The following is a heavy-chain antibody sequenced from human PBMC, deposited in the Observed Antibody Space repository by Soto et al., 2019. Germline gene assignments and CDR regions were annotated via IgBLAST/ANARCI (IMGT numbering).Heavy chain of an antibody. CDR1: GYTFTSYY. D-gene: IGHD2-15*01. CDR2: INPSGGST. J-gene: IGHJ6*02. Sequence: ASVKVSCKASGYTFTSYYMHWVRQAPGQGLEWMGIINPSGGSTSYAQKFQGRVTMTRDTSTSTVYMELSSLRSEDTAVYYCARGQSSGGSCYSCYYGMDVWGQGTTVTVSS. V-gene: IGHV1-46*01. CDR3: ARGQSSGGSCYSCYYGMDV.